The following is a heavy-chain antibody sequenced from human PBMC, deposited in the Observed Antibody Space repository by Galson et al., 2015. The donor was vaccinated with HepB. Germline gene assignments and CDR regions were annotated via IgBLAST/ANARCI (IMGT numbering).Heavy chain of an antibody. Sequence: SLRLSCAASGFTFSDYYMSWIRQAPGKGLEWVSYISSSSSYTNYADSVKGRFTISRDNAKNSLYLQMNSLRAEDTAVYYCARVVVALAKLRGHYFDYWGQGTLVTVSS. CDR3: ARVVVALAKLRGHYFDY. CDR1: GFTFSDYY. D-gene: IGHD3-22*01. J-gene: IGHJ4*02. V-gene: IGHV3-11*06. CDR2: ISSSSSYT.